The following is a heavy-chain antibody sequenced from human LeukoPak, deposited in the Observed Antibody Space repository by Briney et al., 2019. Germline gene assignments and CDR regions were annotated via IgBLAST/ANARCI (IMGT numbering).Heavy chain of an antibody. D-gene: IGHD1-26*01. Sequence: HPGGSLRLSCAASGFTFTSYWMHWVRQVPGKGLVWVSRIKSDGTTIAYADSVKGRFTISRDNAKNTVYLQMSSLRVEDTAVYFCARAMRGANYYSYWGHGTLVTVPS. CDR2: IKSDGTTI. V-gene: IGHV3-74*01. CDR3: ARAMRGANYYSY. J-gene: IGHJ4*01. CDR1: GFTFTSYW.